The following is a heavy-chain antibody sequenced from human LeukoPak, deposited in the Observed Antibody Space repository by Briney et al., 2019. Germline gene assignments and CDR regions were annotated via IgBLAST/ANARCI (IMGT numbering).Heavy chain of an antibody. CDR1: GGSFSGYY. J-gene: IGHJ5*02. V-gene: IGHV4-34*01. Sequence: PSETLSLTCAVYGGSFSGYYWSWIRQPPGKGLEWIGSIYYSGSTYYNPSLKSRVTISVDTSKNQFSLKLSSVTAADTAVYYCASLHYDILTGYYGGPTNNWFDPWGQGTLVTVSS. CDR2: IYYSGST. CDR3: ASLHYDILTGYYGGPTNNWFDP. D-gene: IGHD3-9*01.